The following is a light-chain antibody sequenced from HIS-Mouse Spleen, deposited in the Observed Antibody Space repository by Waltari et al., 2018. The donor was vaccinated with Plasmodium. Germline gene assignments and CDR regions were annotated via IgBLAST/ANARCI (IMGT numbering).Light chain of an antibody. CDR1: KLGDKY. J-gene: IGLJ2*01. CDR3: QAWDSSTVV. Sequence: SYELTQPPSVSVSPGQTASITCSGDKLGDKYACWYQQKPGQSPVLAIYQDSKRPSGSPGRFSGSKSGNTATLTISWTQAMDEADYYCQAWDSSTVVFGGGTKLTVL. V-gene: IGLV3-1*01. CDR2: QDS.